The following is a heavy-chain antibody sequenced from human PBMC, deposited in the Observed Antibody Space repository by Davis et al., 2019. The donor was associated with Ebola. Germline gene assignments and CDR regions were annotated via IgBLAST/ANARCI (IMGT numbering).Heavy chain of an antibody. J-gene: IGHJ6*02. V-gene: IGHV3-23*01. CDR1: KFTLSSYW. CDR3: AKGSGSSGFRPLDV. Sequence: GESLKISCAASKFTLSSYWMSWVRQAPGKGLEWVSGISGSDGNTYYADSVKGRLTISRDSSKNMLLLQMNSLRAEDTAVYYCAKGSGSSGFRPLDVWGQGTTVTVSS. D-gene: IGHD3-22*01. CDR2: ISGSDGNT.